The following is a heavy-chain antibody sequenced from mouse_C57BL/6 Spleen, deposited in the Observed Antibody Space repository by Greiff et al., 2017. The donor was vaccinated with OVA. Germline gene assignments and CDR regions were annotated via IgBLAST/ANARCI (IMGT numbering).Heavy chain of an antibody. Sequence: QVQLKQSGAELVRPGPSVKVSCKASGYAFTNYMLEWVQQRPGQGLEWIGVINPGRGGTNYNAKFKGKATLTADKSSSTAYMQLSSLTSEDSAVYYCARRGRGSSFPFAYWGQGTLVTVSA. D-gene: IGHD1-1*01. J-gene: IGHJ3*01. CDR3: ARRGRGSSFPFAY. CDR1: GYAFTNYM. V-gene: IGHV1-54*01. CDR2: INPGRGGT.